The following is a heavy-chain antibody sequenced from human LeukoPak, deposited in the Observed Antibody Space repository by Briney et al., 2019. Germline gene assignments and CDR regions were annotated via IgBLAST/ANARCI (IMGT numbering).Heavy chain of an antibody. CDR2: ISTSGATT. CDR3: AKGQRPQECGGDCDIPYYYVMDV. V-gene: IGHV3-23*01. D-gene: IGHD2-21*02. J-gene: IGHJ6*02. CDR1: GFTFSNDA. Sequence: PGGSLRLSCAASGFTFSNDAMSWVRQAPGKGLEWVSAISTSGATTYYGDSVKGRFTTSRDNSKNTLYLQMNSLRAEDTAVYYCAKGQRPQECGGDCDIPYYYVMDVWGQGTTVTVSS.